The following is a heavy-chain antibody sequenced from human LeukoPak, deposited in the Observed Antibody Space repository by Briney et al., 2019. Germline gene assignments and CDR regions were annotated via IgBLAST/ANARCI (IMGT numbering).Heavy chain of an antibody. CDR1: GYSFTSYW. CDR3: ARGYCSSTSCYYFDY. CDR2: IYPGGSDT. J-gene: IGHJ4*02. V-gene: IGHV5-51*01. Sequence: GESLKISCKGSGYSFTSYWIGWVRQMPGKGLEWMGIIYPGGSDTRYSPSFQGQVTISADKSISTAYLQWSSLKASDTAMYYCARGYCSSTSCYYFDYWGQGTLVTVSS. D-gene: IGHD2-2*01.